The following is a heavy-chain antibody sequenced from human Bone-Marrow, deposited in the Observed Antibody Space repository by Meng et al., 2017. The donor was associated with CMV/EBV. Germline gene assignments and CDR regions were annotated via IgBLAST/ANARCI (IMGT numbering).Heavy chain of an antibody. Sequence: GESLKISCAASGFTFSSYAMHWVRQAPGKGLEWVAVISYDGSNKYYADSVKGRFTIPRDNSKNTLYLQMNSLRAEDTAVYYCARDPEYSSSRRVAFDIWGQGTRVTVSS. CDR3: ARDPEYSSSRRVAFDI. D-gene: IGHD6-6*01. V-gene: IGHV3-30-3*01. CDR1: GFTFSSYA. J-gene: IGHJ3*02. CDR2: ISYDGSNK.